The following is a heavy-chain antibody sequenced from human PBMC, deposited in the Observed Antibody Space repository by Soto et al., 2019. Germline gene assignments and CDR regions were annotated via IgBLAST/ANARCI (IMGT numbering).Heavy chain of an antibody. CDR2: ISAYNGNT. V-gene: IGHV1-18*01. D-gene: IGHD3-10*01. CDR1: GYTFTSYG. CDR3: ARAGMVRDLYYYYGMDV. J-gene: IGHJ6*02. Sequence: QVQLMQSGAEVKKPGASVKVSCKASGYTFTSYGISWVRQAPGQGLEWMGWISAYNGNTNYAQKLQGRVTMTTDTSTSTAYMELRSLRSDDTAVYYCARAGMVRDLYYYYGMDVWGQGTTVTVSS.